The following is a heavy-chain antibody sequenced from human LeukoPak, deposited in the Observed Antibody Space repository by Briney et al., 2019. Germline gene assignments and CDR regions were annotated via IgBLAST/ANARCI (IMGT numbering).Heavy chain of an antibody. Sequence: GASVKVSCKASGYTFTGYYIHWVRQAPGQGLEWMGWINPNSGGTSYAQKFQGRVTMTRDTSISTAYMELSRLRSDDTAVYYCARDRNYYDSSGYYSAAFDIWGQGTMVTVSS. V-gene: IGHV1-2*02. CDR3: ARDRNYYDSSGYYSAAFDI. CDR2: INPNSGGT. CDR1: GYTFTGYY. J-gene: IGHJ3*02. D-gene: IGHD3-22*01.